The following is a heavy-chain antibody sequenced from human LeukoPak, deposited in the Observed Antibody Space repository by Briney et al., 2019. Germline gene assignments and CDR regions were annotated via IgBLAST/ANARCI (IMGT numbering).Heavy chain of an antibody. CDR1: GGSFSGYY. J-gene: IGHJ4*02. CDR2: INHSGST. D-gene: IGHD3-10*01. V-gene: IGHV4-34*01. CDR3: ARGAITMVRGVRFDY. Sequence: KPSETLSLTCAVYGGSFSGYYWSWIRQPPGKGLEWIGEINHSGSTNYHPSLKSRVTISVDTSKNQFSLKLSSVTAADTAVYYCARGAITMVRGVRFDYWGQGTLVTVSS.